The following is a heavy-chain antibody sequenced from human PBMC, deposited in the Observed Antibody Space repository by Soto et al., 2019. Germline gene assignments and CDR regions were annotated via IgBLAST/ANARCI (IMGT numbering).Heavy chain of an antibody. J-gene: IGHJ4*02. Sequence: EVQLLESGGGLVQPGGSLRLSRAASGFTFSSYGMTWVRQAPGKGLEWVSFSSATGAGTYYADSVKGRFTISRDNSKNTLYLQMTSLRADDTAVYYCAKDRRAGGNYGLYYDFWGQGALVIVSS. D-gene: IGHD1-7*01. CDR3: AKDRRAGGNYGLYYDF. V-gene: IGHV3-23*01. CDR2: SSATGAGT. CDR1: GFTFSSYG.